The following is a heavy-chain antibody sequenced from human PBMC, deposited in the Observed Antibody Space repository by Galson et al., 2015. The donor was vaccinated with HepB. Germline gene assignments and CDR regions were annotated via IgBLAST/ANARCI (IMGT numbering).Heavy chain of an antibody. D-gene: IGHD2-15*01. J-gene: IGHJ5*02. V-gene: IGHV1-18*01. Sequence: SVKVSCKASGYTFSSFSITWVRQAPGQGLEWIGWISAYKGNTDYAQKLQGRVTMTTDTSTSTAYMELRSLRSDDTAVYYCARGALVVVVGATQNNWFDPWGQGTLVTVSS. CDR3: ARGALVVVVGATQNNWFDP. CDR2: ISAYKGNT. CDR1: GYTFSSFS.